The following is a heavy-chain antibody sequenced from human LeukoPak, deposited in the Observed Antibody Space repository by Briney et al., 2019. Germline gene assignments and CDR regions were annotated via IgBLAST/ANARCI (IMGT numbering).Heavy chain of an antibody. J-gene: IGHJ3*02. CDR3: ARYRATRGGVGAFDI. V-gene: IGHV3-21*01. CDR1: GFTFSSYS. CDR2: ISSSSSYI. D-gene: IGHD3-16*01. Sequence: GGSLRLSCAASGFTFSSYSMNWVRQAPGKGLEWVSSISSSSSYIYYADSVKGRFTISRDNAKNSLYLQMNSLRAEDTAVYYCARYRATRGGVGAFDIWGQGTMVTVSS.